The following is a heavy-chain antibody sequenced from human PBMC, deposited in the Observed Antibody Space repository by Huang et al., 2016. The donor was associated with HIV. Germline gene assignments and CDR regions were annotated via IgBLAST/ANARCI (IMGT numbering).Heavy chain of an antibody. CDR1: GFAFSSFA. CDR2: ISTDGTSK. CDR3: ARTGSYYYGSGIYHFGDY. V-gene: IGHV3-30*01. Sequence: QVQLVESGGGVVQPGRSLRLSCAASGFAFSSFAMPWIRQVPGNGRQWLAVISTDGTSKNYADSVRGRFTISRDNSKGTVYLQMNSLRPEDTAVYSCARTGSYYYGSGIYHFGDYWGQGTLVTVSS. J-gene: IGHJ4*02. D-gene: IGHD3-10*01.